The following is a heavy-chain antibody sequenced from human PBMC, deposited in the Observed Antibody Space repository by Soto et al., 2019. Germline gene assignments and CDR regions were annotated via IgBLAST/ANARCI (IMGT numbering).Heavy chain of an antibody. D-gene: IGHD3-22*01. CDR1: GYKVSTWHNFTSYW. CDR2: IYPGDSDT. CDR3: ARPIGALSTTDFTY. Sequence: PGESLKISCMGSGYKVSTWHNFTSYWIAWVRQMPGGGLEWMGIIYPGDSDTRYSPSFQGQVTISADKSISTAYLQWSSLKASDTAMYYCARPIGALSTTDFTYWGQGMLVTVSS. V-gene: IGHV5-51*01. J-gene: IGHJ4*02.